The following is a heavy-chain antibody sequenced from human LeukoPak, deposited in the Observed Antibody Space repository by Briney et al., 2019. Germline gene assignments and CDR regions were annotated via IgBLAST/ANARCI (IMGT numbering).Heavy chain of an antibody. J-gene: IGHJ6*02. D-gene: IGHD3-10*01. V-gene: IGHV3-48*03. CDR1: GFSFSSDE. Sequence: GGSLRLSCAASGFSFSSDELNWVRQAPGKGLEWLPYISTSGRTTYYADSVKGRFTISRDNAKNSPYLQMSSLRAEDTAVYYCARDRTMVRGLANYFYGMDVWGQGTTVIVSS. CDR2: ISTSGRTT. CDR3: ARDRTMVRGLANYFYGMDV.